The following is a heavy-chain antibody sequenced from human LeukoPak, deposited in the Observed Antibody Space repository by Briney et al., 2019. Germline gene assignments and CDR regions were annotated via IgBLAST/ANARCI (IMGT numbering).Heavy chain of an antibody. V-gene: IGHV3-53*01. J-gene: IGHJ4*02. CDR3: MVVAATDDY. CDR1: GFTVSSNY. D-gene: IGHD2-15*01. CDR2: IYSGGST. Sequence: GGSLRLSCAAYGFTVSSNYMSWVRQAPGKGLEWVSVIYSGGSTYYADSVKGRFTISRDNSKNTLYLQMNSLRAEDTAVYYCMVVAATDDYWGQGTLVTVSS.